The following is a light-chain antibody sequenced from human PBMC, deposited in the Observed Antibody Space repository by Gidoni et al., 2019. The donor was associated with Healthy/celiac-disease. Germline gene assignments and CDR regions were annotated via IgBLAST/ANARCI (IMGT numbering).Light chain of an antibody. CDR3: QTWGTGPVV. J-gene: IGLJ2*01. CDR2: LNSDGSH. V-gene: IGLV4-69*01. CDR1: SGHSSYA. Sequence: QLVLTQSPSASASLGPSVKLTCTLCSGHSSYAIAWHQQQPEKGPRYLMKLNSDGSHSKGDGIPDRFSGSSSGAERYLTISSLQSEDEADYYCQTWGTGPVVFGGGTKLTVL.